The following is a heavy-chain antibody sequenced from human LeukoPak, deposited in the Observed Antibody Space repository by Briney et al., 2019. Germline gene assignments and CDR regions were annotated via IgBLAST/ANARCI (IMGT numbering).Heavy chain of an antibody. CDR2: IFYSGAA. J-gene: IGHJ5*02. D-gene: IGHD1/OR15-1a*01. CDR3: ARRIANRNWFDP. V-gene: IGHV4-39*01. Sequence: SETLSLTCTVSGGSISSSHYYWGWVRQPPGKGLEWIGSIFYSGAAHCNPSLKSRVTISVDTSNNQFSLMLSSVTAADTAVYYCARRIANRNWFDPWGQGTLVTVSS. CDR1: GGSISSSHYY.